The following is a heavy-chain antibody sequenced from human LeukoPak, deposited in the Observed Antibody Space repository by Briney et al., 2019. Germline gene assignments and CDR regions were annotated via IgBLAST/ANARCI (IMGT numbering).Heavy chain of an antibody. J-gene: IGHJ4*02. CDR1: GYTFTSYG. V-gene: IGHV1-18*01. Sequence: ASVKVSCKASGYTFTSYGISWVRQAPGQGLEWMGWISAYNGNTNYAQKLQGSVTMTTDTSTSTAYMELRSLRSDDTAVYYCARIHYDSSGYSRYYFDYWGQGTLVTVSS. CDR2: ISAYNGNT. CDR3: ARIHYDSSGYSRYYFDY. D-gene: IGHD3-22*01.